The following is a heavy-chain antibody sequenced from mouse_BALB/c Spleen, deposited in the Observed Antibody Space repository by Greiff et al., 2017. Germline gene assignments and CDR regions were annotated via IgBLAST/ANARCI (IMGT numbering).Heavy chain of an antibody. V-gene: IGHV1-55*01. CDR3: ARLGGNYVSYLDY. D-gene: IGHD2-1*01. CDR2: IYPGSGST. Sequence: VQLQQPGAELVKPGTSVKLSCKASGYNFTSYWINWVKLRPGQGLEWIGDIYPGSGSTNYNEKFKSKATLTVDTSSSTAYMQLSSLASEDSALYYCARLGGNYVSYLDYWGQGTTLTVSS. J-gene: IGHJ2*01. CDR1: GYNFTSYW.